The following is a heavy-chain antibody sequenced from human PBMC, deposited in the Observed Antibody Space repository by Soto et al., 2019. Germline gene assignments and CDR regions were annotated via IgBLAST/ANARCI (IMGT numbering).Heavy chain of an antibody. Sequence: PSETLSLTCGVSGDSITTYKWWTWVRQTPGRGLEWIGEIYDSGNTRYNPSLRSRVTISKDTSKNQLSLKLNSVTVADTAAYYCATCQLGEYYYAMDMWGQGTTVTAP. CDR1: GDSITTYKW. D-gene: IGHD7-27*01. CDR2: IYDSGNT. J-gene: IGHJ6*02. CDR3: ATCQLGEYYYAMDM. V-gene: IGHV4-4*02.